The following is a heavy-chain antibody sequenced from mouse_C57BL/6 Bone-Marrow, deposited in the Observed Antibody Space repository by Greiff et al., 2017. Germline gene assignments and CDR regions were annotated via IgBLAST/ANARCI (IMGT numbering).Heavy chain of an antibody. CDR1: GFTFSSYG. V-gene: IGHV5-6*01. CDR2: ISSGGSYT. J-gene: IGHJ1*03. Sequence: EVQLVESGGDLVKPGGSLKLSCAASGFTFSSYGMSWVRQTPDKRLEWVATISSGGSYTYYPDSVKGRFTISRDNAKNTLYLQMGSLKSEDTAMYYCARRGFYYGSRGYFDVWGTGTTVTVSS. CDR3: ARRGFYYGSRGYFDV. D-gene: IGHD1-1*01.